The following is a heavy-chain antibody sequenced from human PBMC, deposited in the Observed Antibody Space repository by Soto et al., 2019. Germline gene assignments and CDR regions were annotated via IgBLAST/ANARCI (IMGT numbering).Heavy chain of an antibody. CDR3: ARDVRKLRYLDC. J-gene: IGHJ4*02. CDR1: GFTFFTYA. CDR2: ISFDGNNI. Sequence: QVQLVESGGGVVQPGRSLRLSCTASGFTFFTYAMHWVRQAPGKGLEWVAVISFDGNNIYYADSVKGRFTISRDNSQHSLYLQMNRLRDEDTAVYYCARDVRKLRYLDCLGQGTLVTVTS. D-gene: IGHD3-9*01. V-gene: IGHV3-30-3*01.